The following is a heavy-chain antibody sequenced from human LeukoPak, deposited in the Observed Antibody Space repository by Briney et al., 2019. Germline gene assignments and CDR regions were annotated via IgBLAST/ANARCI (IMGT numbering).Heavy chain of an antibody. J-gene: IGHJ3*02. CDR1: GFTFSRYG. CDR3: AKDRCSSSTCREAFEI. CDR2: IWYDGKNDQ. V-gene: IGHV3-30*02. Sequence: PGGSLRLSCAVSGFTFSRYGMHWIRQAPGKGMEWVAFIWYDGKNDQEYAESVKGRFTISRDNSKNTLYLQMSSLRTEDTAMYYCAKDRCSSSTCREAFEIWGQGTLVTVSS. D-gene: IGHD2-2*01.